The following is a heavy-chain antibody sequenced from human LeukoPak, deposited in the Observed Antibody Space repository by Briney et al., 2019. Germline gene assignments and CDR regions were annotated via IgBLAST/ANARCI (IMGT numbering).Heavy chain of an antibody. V-gene: IGHV4-59*01. CDR2: IYYSGST. Sequence: SETLSLTCAVYGGSFSDYYWSWIRQPPGRGLEWIGYIYYSGSTNYNPSLKSRVTISVDTSKNQFSLKLSSVTAADTAVYYCARGGDSSDVWGKGTTVTVSS. J-gene: IGHJ6*04. CDR1: GGSFSDYY. CDR3: ARGGDSSDV. D-gene: IGHD6-19*01.